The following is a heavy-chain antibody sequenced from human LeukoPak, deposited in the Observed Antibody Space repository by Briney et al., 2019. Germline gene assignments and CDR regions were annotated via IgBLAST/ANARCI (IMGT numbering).Heavy chain of an antibody. CDR2: IYSGGST. D-gene: IGHD6-19*01. CDR3: AREPVAGLQYYFDF. CDR1: GFTVSSNY. V-gene: IGHV3-53*01. Sequence: PGGSLRLSCAASGFTVSSNYMSWVRQAPGKGLEWVSVIYSGGSTYYAASVKGRCTISRDNSKYTLYLQMNSLRAEDTAVYYCAREPVAGLQYYFDFWGQGTLVTVSS. J-gene: IGHJ4*02.